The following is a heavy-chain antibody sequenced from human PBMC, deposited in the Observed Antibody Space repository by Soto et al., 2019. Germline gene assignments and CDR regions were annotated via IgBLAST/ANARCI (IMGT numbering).Heavy chain of an antibody. J-gene: IGHJ4*02. Sequence: GGSLRLSCAASGLNFGLSFMIWMRQRPGKGLEWVSFISHNSDYTNYADSVRGRFTISRDNDKSSMYLQINSLRANDTDVYYCASIHYGILDYWGQGTLVTVSS. D-gene: IGHD4-17*01. CDR2: ISHNSDYT. CDR1: GLNFGLSF. CDR3: ASIHYGILDY. V-gene: IGHV3-11*06.